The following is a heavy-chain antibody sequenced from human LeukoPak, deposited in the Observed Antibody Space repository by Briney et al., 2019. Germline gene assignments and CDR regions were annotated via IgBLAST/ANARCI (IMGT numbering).Heavy chain of an antibody. CDR1: GFTFSSYW. CDR2: IKQDGREE. J-gene: IGHJ4*02. D-gene: IGHD3-10*01. Sequence: GGSLRLSCAASGFTFSSYWVSWVRQAPGKGLEWVANIKQDGREEYYVDSVKGRFTISRDNAKNSLYLQMNSLGAEDTAVYYCARPQSSLWFGELSYYFDYWGQGTLVTVSS. V-gene: IGHV3-7*01. CDR3: ARPQSSLWFGELSYYFDY.